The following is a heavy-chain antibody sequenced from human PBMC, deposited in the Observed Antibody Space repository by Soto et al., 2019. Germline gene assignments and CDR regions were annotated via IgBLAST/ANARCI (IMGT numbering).Heavy chain of an antibody. V-gene: IGHV3-49*03. CDR3: TRDRTYYYGSGSYLKYYYYGMDV. D-gene: IGHD3-10*01. CDR1: GFTFGDFA. J-gene: IGHJ6*02. Sequence: GSLRLSCTASGFTFGDFAMSWFRQAPGKGLEWVGFIRNKAYGGTREYAASVNGRFTISRDDSKSIAYLQMNSLKTEDTAVYYCTRDRTYYYGSGSYLKYYYYGMDVWGQGTTVTVSS. CDR2: IRNKAYGGTR.